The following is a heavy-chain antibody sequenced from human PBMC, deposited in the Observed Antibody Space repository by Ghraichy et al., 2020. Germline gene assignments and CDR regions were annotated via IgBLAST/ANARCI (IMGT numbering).Heavy chain of an antibody. CDR1: GFTFSSYG. J-gene: IGHJ6*02. V-gene: IGHV3-33*01. Sequence: GGSLRLSCAASGFTFSSYGMHWVRQAPGKGLEWVAVIWYDGSNKYYADSVKGRFTISRDNSKNTLYLQMNSLRAEDTAVYYCARDDCSGGSCLYYYGMDVWGQGTTVTVSS. D-gene: IGHD2-15*01. CDR3: ARDDCSGGSCLYYYGMDV. CDR2: IWYDGSNK.